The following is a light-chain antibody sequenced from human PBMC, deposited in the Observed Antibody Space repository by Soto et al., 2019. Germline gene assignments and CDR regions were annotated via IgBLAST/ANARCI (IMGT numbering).Light chain of an antibody. V-gene: IGKV3-20*01. CDR3: QQYVSWT. CDR1: QSISRNQ. J-gene: IGKJ1*01. CDR2: GAS. Sequence: EIVLTQSPGTLSVPPGERATLSCRASQSISRNQLAWYQQKPGQAPSLLIYGASSRATGIPDRFSGSGSGTDFTLTISRLEPEDSAIYYCQQYVSWTFGQGTKVEIK.